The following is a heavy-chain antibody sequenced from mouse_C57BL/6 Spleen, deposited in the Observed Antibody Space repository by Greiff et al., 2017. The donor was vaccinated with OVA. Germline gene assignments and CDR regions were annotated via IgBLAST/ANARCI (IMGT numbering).Heavy chain of an antibody. J-gene: IGHJ3*01. V-gene: IGHV1-76*01. D-gene: IGHD1-1*01. CDR1: GYTFTDYY. Sequence: QVQLQQSGAELVRPGASVKLSCKASGYTFTDYYINWVKQRPGQGLEWIARIYPGSGNTYYNEKFKGKATLTAEKSSSTAYMQLSSLTSEDSAVYCCARDGRGWFAYWGQGTLVTVSA. CDR2: IYPGSGNT. CDR3: ARDGRGWFAY.